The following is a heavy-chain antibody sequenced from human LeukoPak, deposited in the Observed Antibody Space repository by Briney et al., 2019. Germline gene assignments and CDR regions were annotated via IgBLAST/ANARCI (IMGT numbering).Heavy chain of an antibody. Sequence: PSETLSLTCAVSGGSISSGGYSWSWIRQPPGKGLEWIGYIYHSGSTYYNPSLKSRVTISVDRSKNQFSLKRSSVTAADTAVYYCARERITMVRGGRGAFDIWGQGTMVTVSS. V-gene: IGHV4-30-2*01. J-gene: IGHJ3*02. D-gene: IGHD3-10*01. CDR3: ARERITMVRGGRGAFDI. CDR2: IYHSGST. CDR1: GGSISSGGYS.